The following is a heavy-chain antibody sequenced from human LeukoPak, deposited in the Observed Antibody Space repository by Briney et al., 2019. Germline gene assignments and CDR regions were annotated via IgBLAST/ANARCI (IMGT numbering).Heavy chain of an antibody. CDR1: AYTFTSYD. V-gene: IGHV1-8*01. J-gene: IGHJ4*02. CDR2: MNPNSGNT. CDR3: ARFGSPYDSSDY. D-gene: IGHD3-22*01. Sequence: ASVKVSCKASAYTFTSYDINWVRQATGQGLEWMGWMNPNSGNTGYAQKFQGRVTMTRNTSISTAYMELSSLISDDTAVYYCARFGSPYDSSDYWGQGTLVTVSS.